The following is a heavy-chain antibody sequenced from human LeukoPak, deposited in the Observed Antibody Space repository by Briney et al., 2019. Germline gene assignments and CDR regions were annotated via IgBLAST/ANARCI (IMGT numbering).Heavy chain of an antibody. Sequence: SETLSLTCAVYGGSFSGYYWSWIRQPPGQGLEWIGEINHSGSTNYNPSLKSRVTISVDTSKNQFSLKLSSVPAAATAVYYCASRKLGNDYWGQGTMVTVSS. D-gene: IGHD7-27*01. CDR1: GGSFSGYY. CDR2: INHSGST. CDR3: ASRKLGNDY. V-gene: IGHV4-34*01. J-gene: IGHJ4*02.